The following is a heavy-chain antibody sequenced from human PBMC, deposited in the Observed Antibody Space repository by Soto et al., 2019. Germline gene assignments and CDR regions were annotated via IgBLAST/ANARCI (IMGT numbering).Heavy chain of an antibody. J-gene: IGHJ4*02. CDR1: GGSITTGGYY. CDR3: ARTKCSGGSCYSWSLDY. Sequence: TLSVTCTVSGGSITTGGYYWSWIRQLPGKGLEWIGHRYYSESTYYNPSLKSRVSISLDTSKKQFSLKLSFVTAADTAMYYCARTKCSGGSCYSWSLDYWGQGTPVPASS. CDR2: RYYSEST. V-gene: IGHV4-31*03. D-gene: IGHD2-15*01.